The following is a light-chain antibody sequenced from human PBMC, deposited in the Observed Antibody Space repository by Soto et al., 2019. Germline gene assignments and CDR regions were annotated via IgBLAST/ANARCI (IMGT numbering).Light chain of an antibody. CDR1: QSINSW. CDR3: QQYYCSPYT. J-gene: IGKJ2*01. V-gene: IGKV1-5*03. Sequence: DIQMTQSPSTLSASIGDTVIITCRASQSINSWLAWYQQKPGKAPKLLIHKASTLESGVPSRFSGSESGTEFTLTISSLQPDEFATFYCQQYYCSPYTFGQGTQLEIK. CDR2: KAS.